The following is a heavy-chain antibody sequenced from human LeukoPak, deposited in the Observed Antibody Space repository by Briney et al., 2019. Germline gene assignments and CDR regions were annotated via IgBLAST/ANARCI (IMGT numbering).Heavy chain of an antibody. Sequence: PGGSLRLSCAASGFTFSSYAMSWVRQIPGKGLQWVSSIRGGGDNIQYADSVKGRFTISRDNSKNTLYLQMNSLRGEDTAVYYCAKELFGSGNYYNGVFDFWGQGTLVTVSS. V-gene: IGHV3-23*01. J-gene: IGHJ4*02. D-gene: IGHD3-10*01. CDR3: AKELFGSGNYYNGVFDF. CDR2: IRGGGDNI. CDR1: GFTFSSYA.